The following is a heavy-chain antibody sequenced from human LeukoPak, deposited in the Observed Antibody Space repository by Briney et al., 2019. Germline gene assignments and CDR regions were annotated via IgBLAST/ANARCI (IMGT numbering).Heavy chain of an antibody. D-gene: IGHD1-20*01. CDR1: GFTFSTYW. J-gene: IGHJ4*02. Sequence: SGGSLRLSCAASGFTFSTYWMAWVRQAPGKGLEWVANIKQDGSEKYYVDSVKGRFTISRDNAKKSLYLQMNSLRAEDTAVYYCARGGMYNWNLFDYWGQGTLVTVSS. CDR3: ARGGMYNWNLFDY. CDR2: IKQDGSEK. V-gene: IGHV3-7*01.